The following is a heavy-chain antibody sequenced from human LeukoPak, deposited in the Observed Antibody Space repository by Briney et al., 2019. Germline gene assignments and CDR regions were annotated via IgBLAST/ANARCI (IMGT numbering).Heavy chain of an antibody. Sequence: AGGSLRLSCAASGFTFDDYAMHWVRQAPGKGLEWVSGISWNRGSIVYADSVKGRFTISRYNAENSLYLQMNSLRAEDTALYYCAKDISDGRSSSSDWGQGTLVTVSS. D-gene: IGHD6-6*01. V-gene: IGHV3-9*01. CDR2: ISWNRGSI. CDR1: GFTFDDYA. CDR3: AKDISDGRSSSSD. J-gene: IGHJ4*02.